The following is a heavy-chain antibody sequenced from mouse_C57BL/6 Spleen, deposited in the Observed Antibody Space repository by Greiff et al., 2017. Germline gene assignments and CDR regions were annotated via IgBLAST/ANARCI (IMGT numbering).Heavy chain of an antibody. CDR3: ARTGTEDY. J-gene: IGHJ2*01. D-gene: IGHD4-1*01. CDR1: GYSITSGYY. CDR2: ISYDGSN. V-gene: IGHV3-6*01. Sequence: EVQLVESGPGLVKPSQSLSLTCSVTGYSITSGYYWNWIRQFPGNKLEWMGYISYDGSNNYNPSLKNRISITRDTSKNQFFLKLNSVTTEDTATYYCARTGTEDYWGQGTTLTVSS.